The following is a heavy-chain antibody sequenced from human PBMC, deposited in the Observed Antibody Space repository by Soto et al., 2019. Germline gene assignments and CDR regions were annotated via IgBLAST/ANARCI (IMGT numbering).Heavy chain of an antibody. CDR1: GYTFTSYD. V-gene: IGHV1-8*01. CDR2: MNPNSGNT. D-gene: IGHD6-13*01. J-gene: IGHJ5*02. Sequence: QVQLVQSGAEVKKPGASVKVSCKASGYTFTSYDINWVRQATEQGLEWMGWMNPNSGNTGYAQKFQGRVTMTRNTSISTAYMELSSLRSEDPAVYYCARERSAAGTGWFDPWGQGTLVTVSS. CDR3: ARERSAAGTGWFDP.